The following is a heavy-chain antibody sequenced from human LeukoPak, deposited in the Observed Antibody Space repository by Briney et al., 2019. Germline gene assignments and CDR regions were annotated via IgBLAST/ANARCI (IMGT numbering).Heavy chain of an antibody. D-gene: IGHD5-24*01. CDR3: ARLFGDGYNHDY. V-gene: IGHV4-38-2*01. CDR2: IYHSGST. Sequence: SETLSLTCAVSGYSISSGYYWGWIRQPPGKGLEWIGSIYHSGSTYYNPSLKSRVTISVDTSKNQFSLKLSSVTAADTAVYYCARLFGDGYNHDYWGQGTLVTVSS. CDR1: GYSISSGYY. J-gene: IGHJ4*02.